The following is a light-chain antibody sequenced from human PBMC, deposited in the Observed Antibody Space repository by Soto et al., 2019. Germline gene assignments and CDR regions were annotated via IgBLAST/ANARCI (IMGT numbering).Light chain of an antibody. CDR2: GAS. J-gene: IGKJ1*01. CDR1: QSITIY. CDR3: QQTYTAPRT. V-gene: IGKV1-39*01. Sequence: DIQMTQSPSSLSASVGDRVTITCRASQSITIYLNWYQQQPGKAPRLLIYGASTLQTGAPSRFSGSGSMTDFTLTISDLQPEDFATYYCQQTYTAPRTFGQGTKVDI.